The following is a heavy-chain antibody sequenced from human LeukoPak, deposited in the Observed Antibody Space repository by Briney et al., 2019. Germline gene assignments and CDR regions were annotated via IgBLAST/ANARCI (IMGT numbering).Heavy chain of an antibody. CDR3: AKAHSGSYPGAFDI. D-gene: IGHD1-26*01. CDR2: IWYDGSNT. CDR1: GFTFSNYG. V-gene: IGHV3-33*06. J-gene: IGHJ3*02. Sequence: GGSLRLSCAASGFTFSNYGIHWVRQAPGKGLEWVAVIWYDGSNTYYADSVKGRFTISRDNSKNTLYLQMRSLRAGDTAVYYCAKAHSGSYPGAFDIWGQGTMVTVSS.